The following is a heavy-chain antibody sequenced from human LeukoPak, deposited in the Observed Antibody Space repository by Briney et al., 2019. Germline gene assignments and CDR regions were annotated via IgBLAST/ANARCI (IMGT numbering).Heavy chain of an antibody. CDR1: GGSISSYY. Sequence: SETLSLTCTVSGGSISSYYWSWIRQPAGKGLEWIGRIYTSGSTNYNPSLKSRVTISVDTSKNQFSLKLSSVTAADTAVYYWARGQNVLLWFGELSAHAFDIWGQGTMVTVSS. D-gene: IGHD3-10*01. V-gene: IGHV4-4*07. CDR3: ARGQNVLLWFGELSAHAFDI. J-gene: IGHJ3*02. CDR2: IYTSGST.